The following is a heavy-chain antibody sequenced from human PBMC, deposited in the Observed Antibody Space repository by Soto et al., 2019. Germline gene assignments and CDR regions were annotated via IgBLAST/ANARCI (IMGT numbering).Heavy chain of an antibody. V-gene: IGHV3-30-3*01. CDR2: ISYDGSNK. CDR1: GFTFSSYA. J-gene: IGHJ4*02. Sequence: GGSLRLSCAASGFTFSSYAMHWVRQAPGKGLEWVAVISYDGSNKYYADSVKGRFTISRDNSKNTLYLQMNSLRAEDTAVYYCNPLHGSTDTFDYWGQGTLVTVSS. CDR3: NPLHGSTDTFDY. D-gene: IGHD3-10*01.